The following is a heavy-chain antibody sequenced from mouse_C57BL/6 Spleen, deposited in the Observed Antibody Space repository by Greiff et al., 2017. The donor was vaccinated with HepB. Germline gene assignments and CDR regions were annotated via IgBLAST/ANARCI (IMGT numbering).Heavy chain of an antibody. CDR1: GFTFSSYG. Sequence: EVQVVESGGDLVKPGGSLKLSCAASGFTFSSYGMSWVRQTPDKRLEWVATISSGGSYTYYPDSVKGRFTISRDNAKNTLYLQMSSLKSEDTAMYYCARHRDYGSSYDYWGQGTTLTVSS. CDR2: ISSGGSYT. D-gene: IGHD1-1*01. CDR3: ARHRDYGSSYDY. J-gene: IGHJ2*01. V-gene: IGHV5-6*01.